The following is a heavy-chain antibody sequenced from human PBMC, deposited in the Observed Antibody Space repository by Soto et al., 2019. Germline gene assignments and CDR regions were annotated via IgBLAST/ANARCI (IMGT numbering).Heavy chain of an antibody. CDR3: ARPEMLEYCGGDCYVLGN. CDR1: GYRFSNFG. J-gene: IGHJ4*02. D-gene: IGHD2-21*02. CDR2: ISAYNGKT. Sequence: QVQLVQSGAEVKKPGASVKLSCKASGYRFSNFGINWVRQAPGQGLEWMGWISAYNGKTKYGQKFQGRVTMTTDTSTSTAYMELRSLRSDDTAVYYCARPEMLEYCGGDCYVLGNWGQGTLVTVSS. V-gene: IGHV1-18*04.